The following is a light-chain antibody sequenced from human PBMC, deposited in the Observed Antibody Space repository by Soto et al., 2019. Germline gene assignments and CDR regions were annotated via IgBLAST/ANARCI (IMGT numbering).Light chain of an antibody. CDR1: QSISSW. J-gene: IGKJ1*01. Sequence: DIQMTRSPSTLSASVGDRVTITFRASQSISSWLAWYQQKPGKAPKLLIYKASSLESGVPSRFSGSGSGTEFTLTIRSLQPDDFATYYCQQYWTFGQGTKVDIK. V-gene: IGKV1-5*03. CDR2: KAS. CDR3: QQYWT.